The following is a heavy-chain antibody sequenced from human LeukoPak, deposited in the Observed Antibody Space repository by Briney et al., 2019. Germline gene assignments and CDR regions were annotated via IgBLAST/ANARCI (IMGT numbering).Heavy chain of an antibody. CDR1: GFMFSDYG. J-gene: IGHJ6*03. V-gene: IGHV3-33*06. CDR3: AKEGDRGEALYYYYMDV. CDR2: IWYDGSNI. Sequence: PGRSLRLPCAASGFMFSDYGMHWVRQAPGKGLEWVAAIWYDGSNIFYADSVKGRFTISRDNSKNALYLQMNSLRAEDTADYYCAKEGDRGEALYYYYMDVWGNGTTVTVSS. D-gene: IGHD3-10*01.